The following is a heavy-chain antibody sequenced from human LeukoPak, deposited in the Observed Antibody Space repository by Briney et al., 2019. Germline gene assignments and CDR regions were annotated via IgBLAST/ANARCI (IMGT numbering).Heavy chain of an antibody. CDR2: ISWDGGST. V-gene: IGHV3-43*01. CDR3: ARGSGYYPQYFQH. CDR1: GFTFDDYS. Sequence: GGSLRLSCAASGFTFDDYSIHWVRQAPGKGLEWVSFISWDGGSTYYADSVKGRFTISRDNSKNSLYLQMNSLRTEDTALYYCARGSGYYPQYFQHWGQGTLVTVSS. D-gene: IGHD3-22*01. J-gene: IGHJ1*01.